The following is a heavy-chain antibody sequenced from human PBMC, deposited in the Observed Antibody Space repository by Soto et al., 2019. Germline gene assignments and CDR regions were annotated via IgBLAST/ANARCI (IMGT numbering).Heavy chain of an antibody. J-gene: IGHJ4*02. CDR1: GGSISSSSYY. Sequence: SETLSLTCTVSGGSISSSSYYWGWIRQPPGKGLEWIGSIYYSGSTYYNPSLKSRVTISLDTSKNQFSLKLSSVTAADTAVYNCARQRDDIVVVVAASVVMNTGYYFDYWGQGTLVTVSS. CDR3: ARQRDDIVVVVAASVVMNTGYYFDY. D-gene: IGHD2-15*01. V-gene: IGHV4-39*01. CDR2: IYYSGST.